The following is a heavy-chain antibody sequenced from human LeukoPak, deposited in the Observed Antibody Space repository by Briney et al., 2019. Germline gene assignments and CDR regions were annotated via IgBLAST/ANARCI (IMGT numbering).Heavy chain of an antibody. J-gene: IGHJ4*02. CDR3: AKSGMDHYDILTGYYTTFPPNY. V-gene: IGHV3-30*18. CDR2: ISYDGSNK. CDR1: GFTFSSYG. Sequence: PGGSLRLSCAASGFTFSSYGMHWVRQAPGKGLEWVAVISYDGSNKYYADSVKGRFTISRDNSKNTLYLQMNSLRAEDTAVYYCAKSGMDHYDILTGYYTTFPPNYWGQGTLVTVSS. D-gene: IGHD3-9*01.